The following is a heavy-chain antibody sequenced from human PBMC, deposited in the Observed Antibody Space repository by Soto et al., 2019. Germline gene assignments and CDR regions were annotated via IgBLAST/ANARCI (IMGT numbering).Heavy chain of an antibody. V-gene: IGHV4-31*03. D-gene: IGHD2-2*01. CDR3: ARSRLGYCSSTSCYAVTAFAI. J-gene: IGHJ3*02. CDR1: GGSISLGGYY. CDR2: IYYSGST. Sequence: SETLSLSFTLSGGSISLGGYYWSWIRQHPGKGLEWIGYIYYSGSTYYNPSLKSRVTISVDTSKNQFSLKLSSVTAADTAVYYCARSRLGYCSSTSCYAVTAFAIWGQGTMVTVSS.